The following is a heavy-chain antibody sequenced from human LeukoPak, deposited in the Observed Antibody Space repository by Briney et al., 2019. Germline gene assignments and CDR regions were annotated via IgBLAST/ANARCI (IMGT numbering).Heavy chain of an antibody. CDR3: AKGGTVIARLIASD. V-gene: IGHV3-23*01. D-gene: IGHD6-6*01. Sequence: GGSLRLSCAASGFTFNTYAMSWVRQAPGKGLEWVSSISGSFTSTYYADSVKGRFTISRDNSENTLYLQMNSLRAEGTAIYYCAKGGTVIARLIASDWGQGTLVTVSS. CDR1: GFTFNTYA. J-gene: IGHJ4*02. CDR2: ISGSFTST.